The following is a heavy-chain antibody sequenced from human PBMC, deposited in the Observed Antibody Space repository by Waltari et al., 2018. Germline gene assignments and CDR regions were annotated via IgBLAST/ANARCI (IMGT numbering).Heavy chain of an antibody. V-gene: IGHV4-4*07. CDR3: ARESMWGTGGTKELGGWFDP. CDR1: GGSISSYY. J-gene: IGHJ5*02. Sequence: QVQLQESGPGLVKPSETLSLTCTVSGGSISSYYWSWIRRPAGTGMEWIGRIYTSGSTNYNPSLKSRVTMSVDTSKNQFSLKLSAVTAADTAVYYCARESMWGTGGTKELGGWFDPWGQGTLVTVSS. D-gene: IGHD1-1*01. CDR2: IYTSGST.